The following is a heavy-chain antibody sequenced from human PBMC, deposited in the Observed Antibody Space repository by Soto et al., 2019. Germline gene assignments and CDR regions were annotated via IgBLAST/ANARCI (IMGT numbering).Heavy chain of an antibody. CDR1: GGTFSTYI. D-gene: IGHD3-3*01. CDR2: IIPIPDIT. V-gene: IGHV1-69*08. Sequence: QVQLVQSGAEVKKPGSSVKVSCKAPGGTFSTYIISWVRQAPGQGLEWMGRIIPIPDITNYAQKFQGRVTITADKSTSTAYMELSSLRSEDTAVYYCARDRITTRVDVFDLWGQGTMVTVSS. J-gene: IGHJ3*01. CDR3: ARDRITTRVDVFDL.